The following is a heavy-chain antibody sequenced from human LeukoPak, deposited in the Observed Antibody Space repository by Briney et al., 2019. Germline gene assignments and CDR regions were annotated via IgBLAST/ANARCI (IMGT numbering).Heavy chain of an antibody. CDR3: AREGLNMVRGVIPKEAWGWFDP. J-gene: IGHJ5*02. CDR1: GGSISSYY. CDR2: IYSRGST. D-gene: IGHD3-10*01. Sequence: SETLSLTCTVSGGSISSYYWNWIRQPAGKGLEWIGRIYSRGSTNYNPSLKSRVTISVDTSKNQFSLKLSSVTAADTAVYYCAREGLNMVRGVIPKEAWGWFDPWGQGTLVTVSS. V-gene: IGHV4-4*07.